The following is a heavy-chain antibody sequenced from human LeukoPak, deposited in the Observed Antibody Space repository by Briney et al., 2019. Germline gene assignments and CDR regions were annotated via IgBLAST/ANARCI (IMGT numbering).Heavy chain of an antibody. D-gene: IGHD2-15*01. J-gene: IGHJ4*02. V-gene: IGHV4-59*08. CDR3: ARHPFATPFDY. Sequence: SETLALTCTVSGGSIINYYWSWIRQPPGKGLEWIGYIYRSGDTNHNPSLKSRVTISTDTSKNQFSLELSSVTAADTAVYYCARHPFATPFDYWGQGILVTVSS. CDR2: IYRSGDT. CDR1: GGSIINYY.